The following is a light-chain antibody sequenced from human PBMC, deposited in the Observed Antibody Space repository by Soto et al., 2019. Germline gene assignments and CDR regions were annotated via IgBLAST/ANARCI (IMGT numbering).Light chain of an antibody. V-gene: IGKV1-39*01. J-gene: IGKJ1*01. CDR3: QQSHVTPRT. CDR2: AAS. Sequence: DIQMTQSPSSLSASVGDRVTITCRASQSISSYVNWYQQKPGQAPRLLIYAASTLQSGVPSRFSGSGSGTDFTLTINSLQPEDLATYYCQQSHVTPRTFGQGTKVQIK. CDR1: QSISSY.